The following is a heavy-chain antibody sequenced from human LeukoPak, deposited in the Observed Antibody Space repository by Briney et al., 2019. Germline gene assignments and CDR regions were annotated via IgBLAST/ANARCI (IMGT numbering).Heavy chain of an antibody. V-gene: IGHV4-4*02. CDR1: GGSISSSNW. D-gene: IGHD3-9*01. Sequence: SGTLSITCAVSGGSISSSNWWSWVRQPPGKGLEWIGEIYHSGSTNYNPSLKSRVTISVDKSKNQFSLKLSSVTAADTAAYYCASRGDILTGYSSFDYWGQGTLVTASS. CDR2: IYHSGST. CDR3: ASRGDILTGYSSFDY. J-gene: IGHJ4*02.